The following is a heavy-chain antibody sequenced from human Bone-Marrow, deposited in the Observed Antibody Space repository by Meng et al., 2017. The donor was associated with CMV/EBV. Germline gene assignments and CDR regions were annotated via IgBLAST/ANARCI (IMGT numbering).Heavy chain of an antibody. CDR1: GFTFSSYA. CDR3: ASFSGSYLFDY. CDR2: ISYDGSNK. J-gene: IGHJ4*02. Sequence: GESLKISCAASGFTFSSYAMHWVRQAPGKGLEWVAVISYDGSNKYYADFVKGRFTISRDNSKNTLYLQMNSLRAEDTAVYYCASFSGSYLFDYWGQGTRVTGSS. D-gene: IGHD1-26*01. V-gene: IGHV3-30-3*01.